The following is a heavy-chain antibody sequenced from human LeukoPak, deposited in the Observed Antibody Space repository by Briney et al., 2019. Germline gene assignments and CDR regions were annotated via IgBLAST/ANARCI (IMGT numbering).Heavy chain of an antibody. CDR1: GVSFSGYY. CDR2: INHSGST. CDR3: ARGRRGGSYLWGNWFDP. J-gene: IGHJ5*02. Sequence: PSETLSLTCAVYGVSFSGYYWSWIRQPPGKGLEWIGEINHSGSTNYNPSLKSRVTISVDTSKNQFSLKLSSVTAADTAVYYCARGRRGGSYLWGNWFDPWGQGTLVTVSS. V-gene: IGHV4-34*01. D-gene: IGHD1-26*01.